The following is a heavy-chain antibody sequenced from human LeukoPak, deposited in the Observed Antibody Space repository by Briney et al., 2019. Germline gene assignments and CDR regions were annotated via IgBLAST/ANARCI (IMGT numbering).Heavy chain of an antibody. V-gene: IGHV3-23*01. J-gene: IGHJ4*02. Sequence: GGSLRLSCAASGFTFSNYAMSWVRQAPGKGLEWVSTIVGSGGGTYYADSVKGRFTISRDNSKNTLYLQMNSLRAEDTAVYYCAKGYSGSSRYYFDYWGQGTLVTVSS. CDR3: AKGYSGSSRYYFDY. CDR2: IVGSGGGT. CDR1: GFTFSNYA. D-gene: IGHD6-6*01.